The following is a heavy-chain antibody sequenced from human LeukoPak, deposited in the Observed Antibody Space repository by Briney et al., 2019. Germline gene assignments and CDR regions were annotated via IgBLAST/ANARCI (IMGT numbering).Heavy chain of an antibody. CDR2: IGGSDGRT. Sequence: PGGSLRLSCAASGFTFSSYAMSWVRQAPGKGLEWVSLIGGSDGRTRYADSVKGRFTISRDNSKNTLYLGMNSLRAEDTAVYYCARDGDYDILSPAFDIWGQGTMVTVSS. D-gene: IGHD3-9*01. J-gene: IGHJ3*02. CDR3: ARDGDYDILSPAFDI. CDR1: GFTFSSYA. V-gene: IGHV3-23*01.